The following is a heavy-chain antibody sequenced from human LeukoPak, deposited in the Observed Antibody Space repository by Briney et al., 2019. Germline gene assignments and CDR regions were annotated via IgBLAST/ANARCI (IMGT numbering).Heavy chain of an antibody. CDR2: ISYDGSNK. CDR1: GFTFSSYG. J-gene: IGHJ4*02. D-gene: IGHD1-26*01. V-gene: IGHV3-30*18. CDR3: AKDRDSGSLTRGLDY. Sequence: GGSLRLSCAASGFTFSSYGMHWVRQAPGKGLEWVAVISYDGSNKYYADSVKGRFTISRDNSNSTLYLQMNSLRTEDTAVYYCAKDRDSGSLTRGLDYWGQGTLVTVSS.